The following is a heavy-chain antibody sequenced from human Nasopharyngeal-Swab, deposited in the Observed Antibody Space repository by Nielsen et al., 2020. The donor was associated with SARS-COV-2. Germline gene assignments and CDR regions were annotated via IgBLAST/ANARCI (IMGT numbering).Heavy chain of an antibody. J-gene: IGHJ3*02. CDR3: AKLDMVRGVIITSYAFDI. D-gene: IGHD3-10*01. CDR2: ISYDGSNK. Sequence: VRPVPGKWLGGVAVISYDGSNKYYADSVKGRFTISRDNSKNTLYLQMNSLRAEDTAVYYCAKLDMVRGVIITSYAFDIWGQGTMVTVSS. V-gene: IGHV3-30*18.